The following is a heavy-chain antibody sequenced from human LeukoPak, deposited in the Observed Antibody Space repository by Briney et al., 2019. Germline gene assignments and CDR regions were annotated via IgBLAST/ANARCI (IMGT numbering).Heavy chain of an antibody. CDR2: INQAGSEK. CDR3: ARGHYGLGS. J-gene: IGHJ5*01. Sequence: GGSLRLSCSPSEFNINDHWMSWVRQAPGKGLEWVAHINQAGSEKQYVDSVKGRFTISRDNAKNSLFLHMNSLRPEDTAVYYCARGHYGLGSWGQGTLVTVSS. CDR1: EFNINDHW. V-gene: IGHV3-7*04. D-gene: IGHD3-10*01.